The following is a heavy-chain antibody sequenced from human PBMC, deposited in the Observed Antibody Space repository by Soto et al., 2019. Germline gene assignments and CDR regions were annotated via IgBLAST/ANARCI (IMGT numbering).Heavy chain of an antibody. CDR3: ASIVYDNHARYGMDV. Sequence: ASVKVSCKASGYTFTTYDISWVRQATGQGLEYMGWMNANNGNTGYAQKFQGRLTMTRDTSIRTAYMELSSLRSEDTAVYYCASIVYDNHARYGMDVSGQATTVSVSS. D-gene: IGHD1-26*01. CDR2: MNANNGNT. V-gene: IGHV1-8*01. J-gene: IGHJ6*02. CDR1: GYTFTTYD.